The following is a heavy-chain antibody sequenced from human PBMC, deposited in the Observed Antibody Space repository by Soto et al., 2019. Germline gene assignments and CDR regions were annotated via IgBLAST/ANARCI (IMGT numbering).Heavy chain of an antibody. Sequence: EVQLVESGGGLVKPGGSLRLSCAASGFTFSNAWMNWVRQAPGKGLEWVGRIKSKTDGGTTDYAAPVKGRFTISRDDSKNTLDLHMNSLTTEDTAVYDCTTSTLYRITMIVVPTWGVQGARVTVSS. D-gene: IGHD3-22*01. CDR2: IKSKTDGGTT. CDR1: GFTFSNAW. CDR3: TTSTLYRITMIVVPTW. V-gene: IGHV3-15*07. J-gene: IGHJ4*02.